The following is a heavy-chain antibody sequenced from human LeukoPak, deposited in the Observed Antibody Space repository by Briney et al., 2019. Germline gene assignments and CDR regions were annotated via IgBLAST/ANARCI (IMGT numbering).Heavy chain of an antibody. CDR3: SRGHDSGSLAD. CDR2: INPNSGGT. CDR1: GYTFTGYY. J-gene: IGHJ4*02. Sequence: ASVKVSCKASGYTFTGYYMHWVRQAPGQGLEWMGWINPNSGGTNYAQKFQGRVTMTRDTSISTAYMELSSLRSEDTAVYYCSRGHDSGSLADWGQGTLVTVSS. D-gene: IGHD3-10*01. V-gene: IGHV1-2*02.